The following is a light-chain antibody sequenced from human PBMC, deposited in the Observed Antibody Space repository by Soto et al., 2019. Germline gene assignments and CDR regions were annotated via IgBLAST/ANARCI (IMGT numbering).Light chain of an antibody. CDR3: QQRSNWPIT. CDR2: AAS. Sequence: DIQMTQSPSSLSASVGDRVTITCRASQDISNYLAWYQQKPGKIPKVLIYAASTFQSGVPARFSGSGSGTDFTLTISSLEPEDFALYYCQQRSNWPITFGQGTRLEI. J-gene: IGKJ5*01. CDR1: QDISNY. V-gene: IGKV1-27*01.